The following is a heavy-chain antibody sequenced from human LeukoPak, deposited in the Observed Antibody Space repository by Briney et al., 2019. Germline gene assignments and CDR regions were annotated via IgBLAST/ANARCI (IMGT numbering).Heavy chain of an antibody. D-gene: IGHD6-25*01. CDR2: IWYDGSNK. J-gene: IGHJ4*02. Sequence: GGSLRLSCAASGFTFSSYGMHWVRQAPGKGLDRVAVIWYDGSNKYYADSVKRRFTIYGDNSKNTLYLQMNSLRAEDTAVYYCARMTATSQNFDYWGQGTLVTVSS. CDR3: ARMTATSQNFDY. V-gene: IGHV3-33*01. CDR1: GFTFSSYG.